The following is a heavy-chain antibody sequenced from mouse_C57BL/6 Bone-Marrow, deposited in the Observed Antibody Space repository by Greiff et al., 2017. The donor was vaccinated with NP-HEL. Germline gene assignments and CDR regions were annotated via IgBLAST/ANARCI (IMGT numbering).Heavy chain of an antibody. V-gene: IGHV5-6*01. Sequence: EVQVVESGGDLVKPGGSLKLSCAASGFTFSSYGMSWVRQTPDKRLEWVATISSGGSYTYYPDSVKGRFTISRDNAKNTLYLQMSSLKSEDTAMYYCARELGLAADGGQGTLVTVSA. CDR2: ISSGGSYT. CDR3: ARELGLAAD. J-gene: IGHJ3*01. D-gene: IGHD4-1*01. CDR1: GFTFSSYG.